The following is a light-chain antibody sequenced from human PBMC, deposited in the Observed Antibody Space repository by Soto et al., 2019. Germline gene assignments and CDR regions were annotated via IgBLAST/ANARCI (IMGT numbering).Light chain of an antibody. Sequence: QSALTQPASVSGSPGQSITLSCTGTSSDVGGYNYVSWYQQHPGKAPKLMIYDVSNRPSGVSNRFSGSKSGNTASLTISGLQAEDEADYYCSSYTSSSTPYVFGTRTKLTVL. CDR3: SSYTSSSTPYV. V-gene: IGLV2-14*01. CDR1: SSDVGGYNY. CDR2: DVS. J-gene: IGLJ1*01.